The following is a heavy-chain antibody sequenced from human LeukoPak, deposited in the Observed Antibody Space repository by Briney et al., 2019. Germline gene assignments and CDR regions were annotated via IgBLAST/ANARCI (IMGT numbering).Heavy chain of an antibody. CDR2: ISGSGGSA. D-gene: IGHD2-2*01. Sequence: GGSLRLSCAASGFSFSSYAMSWVRQAPGKGLEWVSAISGSGGSAFYADSVKGRFTISRDNPKNTLYLQMNSLRAEDTAVYYCAKTTDCSGSSCYAAGGYWGQGTLVTVSS. V-gene: IGHV3-23*01. CDR1: GFSFSSYA. CDR3: AKTTDCSGSSCYAAGGY. J-gene: IGHJ4*02.